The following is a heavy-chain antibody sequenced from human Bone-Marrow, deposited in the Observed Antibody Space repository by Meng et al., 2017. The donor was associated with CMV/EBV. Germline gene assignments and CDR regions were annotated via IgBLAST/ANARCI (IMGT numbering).Heavy chain of an antibody. CDR2: LFHSGGT. J-gene: IGHJ4*02. CDR1: GGSVSSGSYY. Sequence: SETLSLTCTVSGGSVSSGSYYWSWIRQPPGKGLEWIGSLFHSGGTYYSPSLESRVTMSIDTSKNQFFLNLKSVSAADTAIYYCAREGADVDTTMAGDHWGQGTLVTVSS. CDR3: AREGADVDTTMAGDH. D-gene: IGHD5-18*01. V-gene: IGHV4-39*07.